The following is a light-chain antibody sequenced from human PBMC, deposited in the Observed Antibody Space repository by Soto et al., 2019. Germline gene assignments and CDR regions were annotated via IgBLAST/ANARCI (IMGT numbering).Light chain of an antibody. Sequence: DIQMTQSPSSLSASVGDRVTITCRASQSISSYLNWYQQKPGKAPKLLIYAASSLQSGVPSRFSGSGSGTDFTLTISSLQPDDFATYYCQQDNSYPWTFGQGTKVDI. J-gene: IGKJ1*01. CDR2: AAS. CDR1: QSISSY. V-gene: IGKV1-39*01. CDR3: QQDNSYPWT.